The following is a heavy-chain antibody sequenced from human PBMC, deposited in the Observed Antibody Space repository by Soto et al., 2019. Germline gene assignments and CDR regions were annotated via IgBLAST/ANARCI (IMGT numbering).Heavy chain of an antibody. Sequence: ASVKVSCKASGGTFSSYAISWVRQAPGQGLEWMGGIIPIFGTANYAQKFQGRVTITADESTSTAYMELSSLRSEDTAVYYCATAWNHYYDSSGYYLFDYWGQGTLVTVSS. D-gene: IGHD3-22*01. CDR3: ATAWNHYYDSSGYYLFDY. V-gene: IGHV1-69*13. J-gene: IGHJ4*02. CDR1: GGTFSSYA. CDR2: IIPIFGTA.